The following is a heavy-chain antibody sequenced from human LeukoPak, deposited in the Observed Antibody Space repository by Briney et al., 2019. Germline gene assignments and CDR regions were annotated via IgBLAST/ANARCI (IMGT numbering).Heavy chain of an antibody. CDR3: ARDGVVRGVITH. CDR1: GGSFSGYY. D-gene: IGHD3-10*01. V-gene: IGHV4-4*07. CDR2: IYTSGST. Sequence: SETLSLTCAVYGGSFSGYYWSWIRQPAGKGLEWIGRIYTSGSTNYNPSLKSRVTMSVDTSKNQFSLKLSSVTAADTAVYYCARDGVVRGVITHWGQGTLVTVSS. J-gene: IGHJ4*02.